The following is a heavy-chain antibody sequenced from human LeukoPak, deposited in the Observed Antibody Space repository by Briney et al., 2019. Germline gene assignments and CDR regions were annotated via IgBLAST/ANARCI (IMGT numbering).Heavy chain of an antibody. CDR2: ISTNNGDT. J-gene: IGHJ3*02. V-gene: IGHV1-18*01. CDR3: ARGTWIHITHAFDI. D-gene: IGHD5-18*01. CDR1: GYTFSNYG. Sequence: ASVKVSCKASGYTFSNYGINWVRQAPGQGLEWMGWISTNNGDTNYAQSLQGRVTMTTDTSTSTAYMELRSLISDDTAVYYYARGTWIHITHAFDIWGQGTMVTVSS.